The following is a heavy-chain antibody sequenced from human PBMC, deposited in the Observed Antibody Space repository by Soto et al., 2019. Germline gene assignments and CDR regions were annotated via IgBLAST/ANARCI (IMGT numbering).Heavy chain of an antibody. D-gene: IGHD3-9*01. CDR1: GFTVSSNY. CDR2: IYSGGST. CDR3: ARGARLRYFDWSLDY. J-gene: IGHJ4*02. V-gene: IGHV3-53*01. Sequence: VGSLRLSCAASGFTVSSNYMSWVRQAPGKGLEWVSVIYSGGSTYYTDSVKGRFTISRDNSKNTLYLQMNSLRAEDTAVYYCARGARLRYFDWSLDYWGQGTLVTVSS.